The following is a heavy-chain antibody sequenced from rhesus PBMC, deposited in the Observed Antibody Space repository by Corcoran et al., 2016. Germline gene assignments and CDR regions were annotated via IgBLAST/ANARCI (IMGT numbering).Heavy chain of an antibody. CDR2: ISYTGGST. D-gene: IGHD3-3*01. J-gene: IGHJ4*01. CDR1: GFSFSDYY. CDR3: ARVYYNIWTGYYAHYFDY. Sequence: EVQLVESGGGLAKSGGSLRLSCAASGFSFSDYYLYWVRQAPGKGREGGSGISYTGGSTYYADSVKGRFTISRENAKNTLYLQMDSLRAEDTAVYYCARVYYNIWTGYYAHYFDYWGQGVLVTVSS. V-gene: IGHV3S18*01.